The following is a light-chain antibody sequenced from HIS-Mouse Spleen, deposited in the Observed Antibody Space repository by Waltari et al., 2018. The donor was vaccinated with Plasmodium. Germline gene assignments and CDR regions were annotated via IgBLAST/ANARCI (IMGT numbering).Light chain of an antibody. V-gene: IGLV3-1*01. CDR1: KLGVKY. Sequence: SYELTQPPPVSVSPGQTASIPCSGDKLGVKYACWYQQKPGQSPVLVIYQDSKRPSGIPERFSGSNSGNTATLTISGTQAMDEADYYCQAWDSSTVVFGGGTKLTVL. CDR3: QAWDSSTVV. CDR2: QDS. J-gene: IGLJ2*01.